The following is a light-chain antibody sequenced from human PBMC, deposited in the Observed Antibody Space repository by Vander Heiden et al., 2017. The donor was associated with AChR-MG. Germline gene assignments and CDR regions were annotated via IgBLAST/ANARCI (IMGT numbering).Light chain of an antibody. CDR1: QSVSSN. J-gene: IGKJ3*01. CDR2: GAS. Sequence: EIVMTQSPATLSVSPGERATLSCRASQSVSSNLAWYQQKPGQAPRLLIYGASTRANGIPDRFSGSGSGKEFTLTSSSLQYEDFAVYYWQQDNNLHSFGHGTKVDIK. CDR3: QQDNNLHS. V-gene: IGKV3-15*01.